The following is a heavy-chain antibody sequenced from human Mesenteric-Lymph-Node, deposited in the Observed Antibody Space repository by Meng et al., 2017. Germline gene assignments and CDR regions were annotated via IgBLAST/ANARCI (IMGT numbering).Heavy chain of an antibody. CDR3: ARDHGSLNWFDL. J-gene: IGHJ5*02. Sequence: QVQLVGSGGGLVKAGGSLGLSCAASGFTFRDYYMTWIRQPPGQGLEWLASVSPTSGSLYFADSVKGRFSISRDNAKNSVSLQMTRLRVEDTAVYYCARDHGSLNWFDLWGQGTLVTVSS. CDR1: GFTFRDYY. CDR2: VSPTSGSL. V-gene: IGHV3-11*04. D-gene: IGHD6-25*01.